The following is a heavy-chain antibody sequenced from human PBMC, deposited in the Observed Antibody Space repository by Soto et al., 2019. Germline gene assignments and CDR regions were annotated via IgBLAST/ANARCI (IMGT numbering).Heavy chain of an antibody. Sequence: SETLSLLCTVSGGSNTSSYWSWIRRPPGKGLEWIAYIYDTVISDYTPSTSYNPSFKSRVTMSVDTSKSQLSLKLTSVTAADTAVYYCARGEDAFFHCGLDVCRQGITVTV. CDR1: GGSNTSSY. CDR2: IYDTVISDYTPST. V-gene: IGHV4-59*01. J-gene: IGHJ6*02. CDR3: ARGEDAFFHCGLDV.